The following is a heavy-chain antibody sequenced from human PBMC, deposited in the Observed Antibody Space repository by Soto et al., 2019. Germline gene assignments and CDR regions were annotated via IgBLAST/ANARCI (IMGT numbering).Heavy chain of an antibody. V-gene: IGHV3-48*01. Sequence: PGGSLRLSCEASGFSFSTYSMNWVRQAPGKGLEWVSYISNSDIYYADSVKGRFTVSRDNAKSSLYLQMNSLRAEDTAVYYCVRDRDYCFDYWGQGTLVTVSS. CDR1: GFSFSTYS. J-gene: IGHJ4*02. CDR2: ISNSDI. CDR3: VRDRDYCFDY. D-gene: IGHD2-15*01.